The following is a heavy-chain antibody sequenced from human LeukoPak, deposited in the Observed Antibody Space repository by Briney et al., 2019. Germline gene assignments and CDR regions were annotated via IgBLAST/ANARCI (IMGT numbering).Heavy chain of an antibody. CDR1: GFTFDDYA. Sequence: PGRSLRLSCAASGFTFDDYAMHWVRQAPGKGLEWVSGISWNSGSIGYADSVKGRFTISKDNAKNSLYLQMNSLRAEDTALYYCAKDKVDDYGDHDAFDIWGQGTMVTVSS. CDR2: ISWNSGSI. J-gene: IGHJ3*02. CDR3: AKDKVDDYGDHDAFDI. D-gene: IGHD4-17*01. V-gene: IGHV3-9*01.